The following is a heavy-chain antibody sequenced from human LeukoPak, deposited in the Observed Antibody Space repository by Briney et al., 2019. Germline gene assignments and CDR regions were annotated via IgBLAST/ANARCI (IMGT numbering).Heavy chain of an antibody. J-gene: IGHJ3*02. D-gene: IGHD2-2*01. Sequence: ASVKVSCKASGYTFTSYGISWVRQAPGQGLEWMGWISAYNGNTNYAQKLQGRVTMTTDTSTSTAYMELRSLRSDDTAVYYCARADDSYCSSTSCLVAFDIWGQGTMVTVSS. V-gene: IGHV1-18*01. CDR2: ISAYNGNT. CDR3: ARADDSYCSSTSCLVAFDI. CDR1: GYTFTSYG.